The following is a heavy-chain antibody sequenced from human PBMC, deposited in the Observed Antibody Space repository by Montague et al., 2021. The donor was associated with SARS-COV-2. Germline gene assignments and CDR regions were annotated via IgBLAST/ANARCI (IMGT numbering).Heavy chain of an antibody. D-gene: IGHD5-12*01. CDR3: ARQYIGYNRRFDY. CDR2: ISSSGGI. J-gene: IGHJ4*02. Sequence: SETLSLTCTVSGSISGYYWTWIRQSAGKGLEWIGRISSSGGIDYNASLRSRVTMSLDTSKIRLSLKLSSVTAAGTAVYYCARQYIGYNRRFDYWGQGALVTVSP. V-gene: IGHV4-4*07. CDR1: GSISGYY.